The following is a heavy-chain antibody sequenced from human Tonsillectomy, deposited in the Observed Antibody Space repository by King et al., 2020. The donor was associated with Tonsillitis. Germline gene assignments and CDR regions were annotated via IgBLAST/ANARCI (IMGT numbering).Heavy chain of an antibody. CDR2: IYYSGRT. CDR1: GGSISRSSYY. Sequence: QLQESGPGLVKPSETLSLTCTVSGGSISRSSYYWGWIRQPPGKGLEWIGSIYYSGRTYYYPSLKSRVIISVDTSKNQFSLKLSSVTAADTAVFYCARYSEWELQYSFDYWGQGTLVTVSS. V-gene: IGHV4-39*01. CDR3: ARYSEWELQYSFDY. D-gene: IGHD1-26*01. J-gene: IGHJ4*02.